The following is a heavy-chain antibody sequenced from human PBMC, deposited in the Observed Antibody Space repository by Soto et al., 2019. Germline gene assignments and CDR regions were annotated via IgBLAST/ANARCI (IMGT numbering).Heavy chain of an antibody. CDR1: GFTFSSYW. CDR2: INRDGSET. Sequence: GGSLRLSCAASGFTFSSYWMHWVRQAPGKGLVWVSHINRDGSETRYADSVKGRFTISRDNAKNTVYLQMNSLRAEDTAVYYCARGLIAARLTYYGMDVWGQGTTVTVSS. CDR3: ARGLIAARLTYYGMDV. D-gene: IGHD6-6*01. J-gene: IGHJ6*02. V-gene: IGHV3-74*01.